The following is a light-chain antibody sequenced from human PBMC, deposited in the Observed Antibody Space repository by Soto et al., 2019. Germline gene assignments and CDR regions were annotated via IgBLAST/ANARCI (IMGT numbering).Light chain of an antibody. Sequence: NVLAQYPGPLSFSPGGRATLSCRASQSVSSYLAWYQQKPGQAPRLLIYDASNRATGIPARFSGSGSGTDFTLTISSLEPEDFAVYYCQQRSNWPRTFGQGTKVDI. CDR2: DAS. J-gene: IGKJ1*01. CDR1: QSVSSY. CDR3: QQRSNWPRT. V-gene: IGKV3-11*01.